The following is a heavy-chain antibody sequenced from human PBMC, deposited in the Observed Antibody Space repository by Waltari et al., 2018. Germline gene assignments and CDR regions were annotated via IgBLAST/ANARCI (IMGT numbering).Heavy chain of an antibody. CDR3: ATQKLGSGYYFPFDY. D-gene: IGHD3-22*01. V-gene: IGHV1-24*01. CDR1: GYTLTELS. CDR2: FDPEDGET. J-gene: IGHJ4*02. Sequence: QVQLVQSGAEVKKPGASVKVSCKVSGYTLTELSMHWVRQAPGKGLEWMGGFDPEDGETSYAKKFQCRVTMTEDTATDTAYMELSSLRSEDTAVYYCATQKLGSGYYFPFDYWGQGTLVTVSS.